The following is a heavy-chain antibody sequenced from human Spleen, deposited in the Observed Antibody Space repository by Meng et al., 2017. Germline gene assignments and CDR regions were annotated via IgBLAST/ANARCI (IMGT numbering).Heavy chain of an antibody. J-gene: IGHJ4*02. CDR2: IKQDGSGK. CDR3: ASSPGYYDALTGYYSPYFDY. Sequence: GGSLRLSCAASGFTVSNNYMSWVRQAPGKGLQWVATIKQDGSGKHYVESVKGRFTISRDNAKKSLYLQLSSLRAEDTAVYYCASSPGYYDALTGYYSPYFDYWGRGTLVTVSS. CDR1: GFTVSNNY. D-gene: IGHD3/OR15-3a*01. V-gene: IGHV3-7*01.